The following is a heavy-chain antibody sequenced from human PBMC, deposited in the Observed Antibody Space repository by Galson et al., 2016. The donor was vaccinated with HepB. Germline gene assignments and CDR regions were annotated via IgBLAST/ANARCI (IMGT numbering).Heavy chain of an antibody. CDR3: AKDYGDCSGGRCYSPTLFDY. V-gene: IGHV3-23*01. CDR2: ITESGGTT. CDR1: EFTFSSHA. Sequence: SLRLSCAASEFTFSSHAMSWVRQAPGKGLEWVSGITESGGTTYYADSVKGRFTISRDNSKNTLYLQMNGLRAEDTAVYYCAKDYGDCSGGRCYSPTLFDYWGQGTLVTVSS. J-gene: IGHJ4*02. D-gene: IGHD2-15*01.